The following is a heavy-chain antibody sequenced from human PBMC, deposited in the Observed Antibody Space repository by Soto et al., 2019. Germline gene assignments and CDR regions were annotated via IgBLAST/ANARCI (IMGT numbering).Heavy chain of an antibody. D-gene: IGHD3-16*01. CDR2: ISSSGSTI. Sequence: PGGSLRLSCAASGFTFSSYEMNWVRQAPGKGLEWVSYISSSGSTIYYADFVQGRFIISRDNAKNSLYLELTDLRDDDTAVYYCARDTSHGVTIGGLDSWGQGTLVTVSS. CDR3: ARDTSHGVTIGGLDS. J-gene: IGHJ4*02. V-gene: IGHV3-48*03. CDR1: GFTFSSYE.